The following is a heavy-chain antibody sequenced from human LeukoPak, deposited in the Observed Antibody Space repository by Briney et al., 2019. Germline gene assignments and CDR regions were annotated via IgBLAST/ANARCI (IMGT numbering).Heavy chain of an antibody. V-gene: IGHV1-69*05. CDR1: GGTFSSYA. CDR3: ARGVPYSNYAHDDYYYMDV. Sequence: VASVKVSCKASGGTFSSYAISWVRQAPGQGLEWMGGIIPIFGTANYAQKFQGRVTITTDESTSTAYMELSSPRSEDTAVYYCARGVPYSNYAHDDYYYMDVWGKGTTVTVSS. CDR2: IIPIFGTA. J-gene: IGHJ6*03. D-gene: IGHD4-11*01.